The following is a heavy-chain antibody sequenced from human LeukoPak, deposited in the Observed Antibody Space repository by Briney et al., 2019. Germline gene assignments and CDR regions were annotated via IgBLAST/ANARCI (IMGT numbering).Heavy chain of an antibody. CDR2: INHSGST. Sequence: SETLSLTCAVYGGSFSGFYWNWIRQPPGKGLEWIGEINHSGSTNYNPSLKSRVTISVDTSKNQFSLKLSSVTAADTAVYYCARLKDPGYWGQGTLVTVSS. CDR1: GGSFSGFY. J-gene: IGHJ4*02. V-gene: IGHV4-34*01. CDR3: ARLKDPGY.